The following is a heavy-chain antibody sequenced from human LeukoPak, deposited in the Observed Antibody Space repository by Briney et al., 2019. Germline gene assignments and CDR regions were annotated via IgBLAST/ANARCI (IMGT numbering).Heavy chain of an antibody. D-gene: IGHD5-18*01. CDR1: GGSFSGYY. CDR2: INHSGST. CDR3: ARDLVYSYGFDY. Sequence: SETLSLTCAVYGGSFSGYYWSWIRQPPGKGLEWIGEINHSGSTNYNPSLKSRVTISVDTSKNQFSLKLSSVTAADTAVYYCARDLVYSYGFDYWGQGTLVTVPS. V-gene: IGHV4-34*01. J-gene: IGHJ4*02.